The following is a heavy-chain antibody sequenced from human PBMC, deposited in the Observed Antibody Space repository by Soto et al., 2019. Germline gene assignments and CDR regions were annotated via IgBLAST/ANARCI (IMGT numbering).Heavy chain of an antibody. V-gene: IGHV3-30*18. CDR1: GFTFSSYG. CDR3: AKDDILHDYGGNENFDY. J-gene: IGHJ4*02. Sequence: PGGSLRLSCAASGFTFSSYGMHWVRQAPGKGLEWVAVISYDGSNKYYADSVKGRFTISRDNSKNTLYLQMNSLRAEDTAVYYYAKDDILHDYGGNENFDYWGQGTLVTVSS. CDR2: ISYDGSNK. D-gene: IGHD4-17*01.